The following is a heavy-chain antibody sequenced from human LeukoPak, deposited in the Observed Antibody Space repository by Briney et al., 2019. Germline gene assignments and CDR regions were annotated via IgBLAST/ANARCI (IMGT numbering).Heavy chain of an antibody. Sequence: GGSLRLSCAASGFTFSSYWMSWVRQAPGEGLEWVAKINQDGTEKAYVDSVRGRFTISRDNAKNSLFLQMNSLRAEDTAVYYCAREGPGELRSFDYWGQGILVTVSS. D-gene: IGHD1-7*01. CDR3: AREGPGELRSFDY. CDR1: GFTFSSYW. CDR2: INQDGTEK. J-gene: IGHJ4*02. V-gene: IGHV3-7*01.